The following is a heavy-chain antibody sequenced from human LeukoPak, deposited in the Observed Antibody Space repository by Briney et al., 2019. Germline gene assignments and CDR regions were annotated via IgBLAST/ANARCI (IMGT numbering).Heavy chain of an antibody. J-gene: IGHJ4*02. V-gene: IGHV1-46*01. CDR1: GYTFTTYY. D-gene: IGHD4/OR15-4a*01. CDR3: ARVVRVELTSFDS. Sequence: ASVKVSCKASGYTFTTYYMHWMRQAPGQGLEWIGIINPGDGTTRYRQKFQGRVTMTRDTSTRTVYMELSSLKSDDTAVYYCARVVRVELTSFDSWGQGTLVTVSS. CDR2: INPGDGTT.